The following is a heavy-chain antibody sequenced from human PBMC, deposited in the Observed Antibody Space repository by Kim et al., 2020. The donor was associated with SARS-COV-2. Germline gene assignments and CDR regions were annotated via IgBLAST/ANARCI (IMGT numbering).Heavy chain of an antibody. CDR3: ASISVPAVYYFDY. CDR2: IYYSGST. J-gene: IGHJ4*02. Sequence: SETLSLTCTVSGGSISSSSYYWGWIRQPPGKGLEWIGSIYYSGSTYYNPSLKSRVTISVDTSKNQFSLKLSSVTAADTAVYYCASISVPAVYYFDYWGQGTLVTVSS. D-gene: IGHD2-2*01. V-gene: IGHV4-39*01. CDR1: GGSISSSSYY.